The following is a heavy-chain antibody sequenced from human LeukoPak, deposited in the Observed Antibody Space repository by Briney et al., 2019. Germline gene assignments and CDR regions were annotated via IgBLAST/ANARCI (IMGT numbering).Heavy chain of an antibody. D-gene: IGHD3-10*01. V-gene: IGHV3-30*04. CDR1: GFTFSSYA. J-gene: IGHJ4*02. CDR2: ISYDGSNK. CDR3: ARAGFSFSDYSGSFFDY. Sequence: PGGSLRLSCAASGFTFSSYAMHWVRQAPGKGLEWVAVISYDGSNKYYADSVKGRFTISRDNAKNSLYLQMNSLRAEDTAVYYCARAGFSFSDYSGSFFDYWGQGTLVTVSS.